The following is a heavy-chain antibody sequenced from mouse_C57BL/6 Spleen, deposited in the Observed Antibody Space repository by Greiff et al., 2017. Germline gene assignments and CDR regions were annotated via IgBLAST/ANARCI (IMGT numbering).Heavy chain of an antibody. CDR3: TAGTPFAY. D-gene: IGHD1-1*01. V-gene: IGHV6-3*01. Sequence: DVQLQESGGGLVQPGGSMKLSCVASGFTFSNYWMNWVRQSPEKGLEWVAQIRLKSDNYATHYAESVKGRFTISRDDSKSSVYLQMNNLRAEDTGIYYCTAGTPFAYWGQGTLVTVSA. CDR1: GFTFSNYW. J-gene: IGHJ3*01. CDR2: IRLKSDNYAT.